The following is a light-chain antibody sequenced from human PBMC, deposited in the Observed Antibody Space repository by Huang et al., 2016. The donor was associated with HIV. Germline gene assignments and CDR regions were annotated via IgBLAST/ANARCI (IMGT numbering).Light chain of an antibody. J-gene: IGKJ1*01. CDR2: GAS. V-gene: IGKV3-20*01. Sequence: EIVLTQSPGTLSSSPGERATLSCRASQSVTSTYLAWYQQKPGQAPRLLIYGASSRATCVPDRFSGSGSGTDFTLTISRLDPEDFAVYYCQQYGSSPRTFGQGTKVEIK. CDR3: QQYGSSPRT. CDR1: QSVTSTY.